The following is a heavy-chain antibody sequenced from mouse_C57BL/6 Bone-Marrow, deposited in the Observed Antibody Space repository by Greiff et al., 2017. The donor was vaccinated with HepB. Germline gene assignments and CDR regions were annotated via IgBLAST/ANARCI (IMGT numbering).Heavy chain of an antibody. D-gene: IGHD2-4*01. V-gene: IGHV1-59*01. CDR1: GYTFTSYW. Sequence: QVQLQQPGAELVRPGTSVKLSCKASGYTFTSYWMHWVKQRPGQGLEWIGVIDPSDSYTNYNQKFKGKATLTVDKSSSTAYMQLSSLTSEDSAVYYCARKGLYDYDGVDYWGQGTTLTVSS. CDR3: ARKGLYDYDGVDY. J-gene: IGHJ2*01. CDR2: IDPSDSYT.